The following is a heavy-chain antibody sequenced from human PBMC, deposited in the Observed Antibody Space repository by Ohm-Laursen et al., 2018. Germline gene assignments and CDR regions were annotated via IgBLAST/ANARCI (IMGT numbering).Heavy chain of an antibody. Sequence: GTLSLTCAVSGDSTSSGYYWAWIRQPPGGGLEYMGGIHHTGTTYHNPYLKSRLSISVDASKNHFSLKLRSLTAADTAMYFCARDRAGSFDYWGQGIRVIVSS. D-gene: IGHD3-10*01. J-gene: IGHJ4*02. CDR1: GDSTSSGYY. V-gene: IGHV4-38-2*02. CDR2: IHHTGTT. CDR3: ARDRAGSFDY.